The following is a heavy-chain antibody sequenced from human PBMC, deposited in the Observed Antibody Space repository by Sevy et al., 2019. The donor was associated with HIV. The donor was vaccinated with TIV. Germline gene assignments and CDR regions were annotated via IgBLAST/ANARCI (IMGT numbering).Heavy chain of an antibody. CDR1: GGSISSNSYY. CDR3: ARLNYGDYSNYFDP. Sequence: SEALSLTCTVSGGSISSNSYYWVWIRQPPGKGLEWIGSIYYSGTTYYNPSLKSRVTISIDTSKTQFSLKLSSVTAADTAIFYCARLNYGDYSNYFDPWGQGSLVTVSS. D-gene: IGHD4-17*01. J-gene: IGHJ5*02. CDR2: IYYSGTT. V-gene: IGHV4-39*01.